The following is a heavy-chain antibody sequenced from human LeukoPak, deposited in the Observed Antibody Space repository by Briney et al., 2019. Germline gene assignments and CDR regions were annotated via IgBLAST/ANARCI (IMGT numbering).Heavy chain of an antibody. CDR3: ANGAGNGDYYFDY. V-gene: IGHV3-23*01. D-gene: IGHD4-17*01. J-gene: IGHJ4*02. CDR1: XFXXSSXA. Sequence: SLXLSCAASXFXXSSXAMSWVRQXPGKGXEWVSAISGSGGSTYYADSVKGRFTISRDNSKNTLYLQMNSLRAEDTAVYYCANGAGNGDYYFDYWGQGTLVTVSS. CDR2: ISGSGGST.